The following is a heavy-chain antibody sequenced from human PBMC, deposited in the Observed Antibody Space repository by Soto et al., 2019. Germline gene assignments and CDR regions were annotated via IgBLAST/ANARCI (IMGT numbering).Heavy chain of an antibody. D-gene: IGHD1-26*01. Sequence: QVQLVESGGGVVQPGRSLRLSCVASGFTFSSYGMHWVRQAPGKGLEWVAIISYDGSNTYYADSVQGRFTISRDNSKNTLSLQMTCLIAEVTSVYYCAKEVGLRGSYYISSSYHFAYWGQGTLVTVSS. CDR2: ISYDGSNT. V-gene: IGHV3-30*18. J-gene: IGHJ4*02. CDR1: GFTFSSYG. CDR3: AKEVGLRGSYYISSSYHFAY.